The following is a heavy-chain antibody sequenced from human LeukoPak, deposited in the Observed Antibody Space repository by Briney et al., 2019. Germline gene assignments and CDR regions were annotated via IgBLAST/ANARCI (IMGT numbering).Heavy chain of an antibody. CDR3: ERTTEGGYTYTSFSYYYMDV. CDR1: GGSISSYY. CDR2: IYYSGST. D-gene: IGHD5-18*01. J-gene: IGHJ6*03. Sequence: SETLSLTCTVSGGSISSYYWSWSRQPPGKGLEWIGYIYYSGSTNYNPSLKSRISISVDTSKSQFSLKLSSVTAADTAVYYCERTTEGGYTYTSFSYYYMDVWGKGTTVTISS. V-gene: IGHV4-59*01.